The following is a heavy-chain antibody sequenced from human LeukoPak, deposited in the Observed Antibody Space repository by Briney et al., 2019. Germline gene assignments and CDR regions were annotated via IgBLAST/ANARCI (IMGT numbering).Heavy chain of an antibody. Sequence: GGSLRLSCATSGFTFSTFGMHWVRQAPGKGLEWVAFVRFDGKNKYYADSVKGRFTISRDNSKDTLYLQMNSLRVEDTAVYFCAELGITMIGGVWGKGTTVTISS. D-gene: IGHD3-10*02. V-gene: IGHV3-30*02. CDR2: VRFDGKNK. CDR1: GFTFSTFG. CDR3: AELGITMIGGV. J-gene: IGHJ6*04.